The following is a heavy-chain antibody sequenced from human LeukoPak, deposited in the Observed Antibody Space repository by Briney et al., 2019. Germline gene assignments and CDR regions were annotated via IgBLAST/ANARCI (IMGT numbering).Heavy chain of an antibody. Sequence: SETLSLTCAVYGGSFSGYYWSWIRQPPGKGLEWIGEINHSGSTNYNPSLKSRVTISVDTSKNQFSLKLSSVTAADTAVYYCARGGAYSGYDQGYYYYYMDVWGKGTTVTISS. CDR2: INHSGST. D-gene: IGHD5-12*01. CDR3: ARGGAYSGYDQGYYYYYMDV. J-gene: IGHJ6*03. V-gene: IGHV4-34*01. CDR1: GGSFSGYY.